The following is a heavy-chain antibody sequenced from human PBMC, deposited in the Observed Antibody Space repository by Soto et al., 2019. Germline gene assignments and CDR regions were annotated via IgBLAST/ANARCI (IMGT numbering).Heavy chain of an antibody. CDR2: LIPIFGTA. CDR3: ARDRPIGRDIAAPFDP. V-gene: IGHV1-69*01. Sequence: QVQLVQSGAEVKKPGSSVKVSCKASGGTFSSYAISWVRQAPGQGLEWMGGLIPIFGTANYAQKFQGRVTITADESTSTAYMELSSLRSEDTAVYYCARDRPIGRDIAAPFDPGGQGTLVTVSS. CDR1: GGTFSSYA. J-gene: IGHJ5*02. D-gene: IGHD6-13*01.